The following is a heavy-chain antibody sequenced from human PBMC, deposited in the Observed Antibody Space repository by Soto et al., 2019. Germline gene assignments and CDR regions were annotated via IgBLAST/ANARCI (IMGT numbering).Heavy chain of an antibody. CDR2: IVVGSGNT. J-gene: IGHJ4*02. Sequence: QMQLVQSGPEVKKPGTSVKVSCKASGFTFTSSAVQWVRQARGQRLEWIGWIVVGSGNTNYAQKFQERVTITRDMSTSTAYMELSSLRSEDTAVYYCAAVADFWSGYYFDYWGQGTLVTVSS. CDR1: GFTFTSSA. D-gene: IGHD3-3*01. V-gene: IGHV1-58*01. CDR3: AAVADFWSGYYFDY.